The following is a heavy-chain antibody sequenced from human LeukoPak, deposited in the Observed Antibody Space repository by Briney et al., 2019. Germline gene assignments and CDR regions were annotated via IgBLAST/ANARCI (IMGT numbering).Heavy chain of an antibody. CDR1: GFTFSSYA. CDR3: AKDGAGYCSGGSCFAADAFDI. Sequence: GGSLRLSCAASGFTFSSYAMSWVRQAPGKGLEWVSAISGSGGSTYYADSVKGRFTISRDNSKNTLYLQMNSLRAEDTAVYYCAKDGAGYCSGGSCFAADAFDIWGQGTMVTVSS. J-gene: IGHJ3*02. CDR2: ISGSGGST. V-gene: IGHV3-23*01. D-gene: IGHD2-15*01.